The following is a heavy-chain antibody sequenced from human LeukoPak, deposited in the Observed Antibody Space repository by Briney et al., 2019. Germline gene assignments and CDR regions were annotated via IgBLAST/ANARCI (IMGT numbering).Heavy chain of an antibody. CDR2: INPNSGDT. CDR1: GYTFNNYY. Sequence: ASVKASCKASGYTFNNYYMHWVRQAPGQGLEWMGWINPNSGDTNSAQKFQGRVTMTRDTSISTAYMELSRLRSDDTVVYYCARVVGRRIDFDYWGQGTLVTVSS. CDR3: ARVVGRRIDFDY. D-gene: IGHD2-15*01. J-gene: IGHJ4*02. V-gene: IGHV1-2*02.